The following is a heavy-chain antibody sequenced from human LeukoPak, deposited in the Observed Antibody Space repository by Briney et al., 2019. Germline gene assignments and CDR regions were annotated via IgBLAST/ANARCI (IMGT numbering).Heavy chain of an antibody. D-gene: IGHD6-13*01. CDR1: GGSFSGYY. V-gene: IGHV4-34*01. CDR2: INHSGST. CDR3: ASSSTRFYYYYGMDV. Sequence: PSETLSLTCAVYGGSFSGYYWSWIRQPPGKGLEWIGEINHSGSTNYSPSLKSRVTISVDTSKNQFSLKLSSVTAADTAVYYCASSSTRFYYYYGMDVWGQGTTVTVSS. J-gene: IGHJ6*02.